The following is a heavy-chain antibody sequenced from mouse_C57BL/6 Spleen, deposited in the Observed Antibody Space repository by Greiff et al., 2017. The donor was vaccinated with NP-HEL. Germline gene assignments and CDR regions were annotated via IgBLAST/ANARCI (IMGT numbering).Heavy chain of an antibody. CDR1: GFTFSSYG. J-gene: IGHJ3*01. V-gene: IGHV5-6*01. D-gene: IGHD1-1*02. CDR2: ISSGGSYT. Sequence: EVQLVESGGDLVKPGGSLKLSCAASGFTFSSYGMSWVRQTPDKRLEWVATISSGGSYTYYPDSVKGRFTLARDNAKNTLYLQMSSLKSEDTAMYYCARQGGTRLCASFAYWGQGTLVTVSA. CDR3: ARQGGTRLCASFAY.